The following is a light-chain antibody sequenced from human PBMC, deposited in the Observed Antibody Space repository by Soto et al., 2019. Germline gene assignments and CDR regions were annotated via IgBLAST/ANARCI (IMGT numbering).Light chain of an antibody. CDR1: KSVSSNY. Sequence: VLKQWQGAVSLSPGERAVLACRDSKSVSSNYLVWYQQHPGQAPRLLIYGASSRATGIPDRFSGGGSGTDFTLTISTLEPEDFAVDYCQQFSSYPLTFGGGTKVEI. V-gene: IGKV3-20*01. CDR2: GAS. CDR3: QQFSSYPLT. J-gene: IGKJ4*01.